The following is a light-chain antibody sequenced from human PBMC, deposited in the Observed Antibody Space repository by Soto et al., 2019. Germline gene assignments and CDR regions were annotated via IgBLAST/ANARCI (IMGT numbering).Light chain of an antibody. CDR2: DTS. J-gene: IGKJ5*01. Sequence: ETLLLQTPSTLSVSLGERATLSCRASQSVSIHLAWYQQKPGQAPRLLIYDTSTRATGIPARFSGSGSGTEFTLTISILQPEDFATYYSQQHGQWPITFGQGTRLEIK. CDR1: QSVSIH. V-gene: IGKV3-15*01. CDR3: QQHGQWPIT.